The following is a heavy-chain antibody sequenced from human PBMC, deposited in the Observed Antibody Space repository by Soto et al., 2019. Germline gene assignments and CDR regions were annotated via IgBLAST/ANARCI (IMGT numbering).Heavy chain of an antibody. D-gene: IGHD4-17*01. CDR3: AKSYYDTVTGFDY. Sequence: PGGSLRLSCAASGFTFSGYAMSWVRQAPGKGLEWVSAISGSGGSTYYADSVKGRFTISRDNSKNTLYLQMNSLRAEDTAVYYCAKSYYDTVTGFDYWGQGTLVTVSS. J-gene: IGHJ4*02. V-gene: IGHV3-23*01. CDR1: GFTFSGYA. CDR2: ISGSGGST.